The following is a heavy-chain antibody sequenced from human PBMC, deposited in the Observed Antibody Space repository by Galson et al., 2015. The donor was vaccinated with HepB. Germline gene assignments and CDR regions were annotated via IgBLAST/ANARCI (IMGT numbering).Heavy chain of an antibody. CDR2: IIPILGIA. CDR1: GGTFSSYT. D-gene: IGHD6-19*01. J-gene: IGHJ4*02. Sequence: SVKVSCKASGGTFSSYTISWVRQAPGQGLEWMGRIIPILGIANYAQKFQGRVTITADKSTSTAYMELSSLRSEDTAVYYCASEKGIAVAGTGDYWGQGTLVTVSS. CDR3: ASEKGIAVAGTGDY. V-gene: IGHV1-69*02.